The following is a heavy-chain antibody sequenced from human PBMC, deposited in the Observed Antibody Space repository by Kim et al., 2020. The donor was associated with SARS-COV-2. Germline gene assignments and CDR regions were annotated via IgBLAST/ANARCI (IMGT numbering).Heavy chain of an antibody. D-gene: IGHD1-26*01. V-gene: IGHV4-34*01. CDR1: GGSFSGYY. CDR3: ARGLVGATMTYNWFDP. CDR2: INHSGST. J-gene: IGHJ5*02. Sequence: SETLSLTCAVYGGSFSGYYWSWIRQPPGKGLEWIGEINHSGSTNYNPSLKSRVTISVDTSKNQFSLKLSSVTAADTAVYYCARGLVGATMTYNWFDPWGQGTLVTVSS.